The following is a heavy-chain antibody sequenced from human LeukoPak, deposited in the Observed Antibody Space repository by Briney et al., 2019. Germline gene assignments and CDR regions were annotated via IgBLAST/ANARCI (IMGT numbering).Heavy chain of an antibody. CDR1: GYTFTSYG. CDR2: ISAYNGNT. Sequence: ASVKVSCKASGYTFTSYGISWVRQAPGQGLEWMGWISAYNGNTNYAQKLQGRVTMTTDTSTSTAYMELSSLRSEGTAVYYCAPDPAYCGGDCYSKYFDYWGQGTLVTVSS. CDR3: APDPAYCGGDCYSKYFDY. J-gene: IGHJ4*02. V-gene: IGHV1-18*01. D-gene: IGHD2-21*02.